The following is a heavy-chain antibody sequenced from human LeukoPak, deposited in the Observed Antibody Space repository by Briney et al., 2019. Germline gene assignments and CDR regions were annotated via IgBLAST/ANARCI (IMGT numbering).Heavy chain of an antibody. CDR3: ASAHLYCSSTSCYNLDY. Sequence: PSETLSLTCAVYGGSFSGYYWSWIRQPPGKGLEWIGEINHSGSTNYNPSLKSRVTISVDTSKNQFSLKLSSVTAADTAVYYCASAHLYCSSTSCYNLDYWGQGTLVTVSS. CDR2: INHSGST. J-gene: IGHJ4*02. V-gene: IGHV4-34*01. CDR1: GGSFSGYY. D-gene: IGHD2-2*02.